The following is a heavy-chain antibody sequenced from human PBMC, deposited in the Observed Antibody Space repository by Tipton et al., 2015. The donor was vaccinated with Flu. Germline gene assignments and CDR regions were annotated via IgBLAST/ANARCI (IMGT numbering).Heavy chain of an antibody. CDR1: GYTFTNYG. CDR2: ISAYNGHT. D-gene: IGHD3-16*01. V-gene: IGHV1-18*01. CDR3: GRGPRTAIYDESNGYLR. Sequence: QVQLVQSGAEVKKPGASVKVSCKASGYTFTNYGIAWLRQAPGHGLEWMGWISAYNGHTNYAQKVQGRVTMTRDISTSTAYMELRSLRSDGTADYYSGRGPRTAIYDESNGYLRWGQGTLVTVSS. J-gene: IGHJ4*02.